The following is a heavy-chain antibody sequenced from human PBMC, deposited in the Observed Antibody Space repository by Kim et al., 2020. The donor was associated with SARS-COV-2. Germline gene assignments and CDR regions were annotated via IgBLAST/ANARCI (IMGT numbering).Heavy chain of an antibody. Sequence: GGSLRLSYAASGFTFSSYAMSWVRQAPGKGLEWVSAISGSGGSTYYADSVKGRFTISRDNSKNTLYLQMNSLRAEDTAVYYCAKLGSHDSSGYYYTFGYWGQGTLVTVAS. CDR1: GFTFSSYA. CDR3: AKLGSHDSSGYYYTFGY. V-gene: IGHV3-23*01. J-gene: IGHJ4*02. D-gene: IGHD3-22*01. CDR2: ISGSGGST.